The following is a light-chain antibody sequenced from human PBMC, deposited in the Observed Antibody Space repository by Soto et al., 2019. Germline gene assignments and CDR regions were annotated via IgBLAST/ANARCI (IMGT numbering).Light chain of an antibody. CDR3: QQYGSSPWT. V-gene: IGKV3-20*01. J-gene: IGKJ1*01. CDR2: GAS. CDR1: QSVSRSY. Sequence: EIVLTQSPGTLSLSPGDRATLSCRASQSVSRSYLGWYQQKPGQAPRLLMFGASSRATGVPDRFSGSGSGTDFTLSVTRLQPEDCAVYYCQQYGSSPWTSGQGTKVDIK.